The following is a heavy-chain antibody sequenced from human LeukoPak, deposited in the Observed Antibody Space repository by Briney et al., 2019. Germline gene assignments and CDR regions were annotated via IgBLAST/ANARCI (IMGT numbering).Heavy chain of an antibody. CDR2: ISYDGGDK. J-gene: IGHJ4*02. CDR3: ARGGANPPMDY. V-gene: IGHV3-30*14. CDR1: GFTFSSYT. Sequence: GGSLRLSCAASGFTFSSYTMHWVRQAPGKGLEWVAVISYDGGDKYYADSVKGRFTLSRDNSKNTLYLQMNSLRAEDTAVYYCARGGANPPMDYWGQGTLVTVSS. D-gene: IGHD1-26*01.